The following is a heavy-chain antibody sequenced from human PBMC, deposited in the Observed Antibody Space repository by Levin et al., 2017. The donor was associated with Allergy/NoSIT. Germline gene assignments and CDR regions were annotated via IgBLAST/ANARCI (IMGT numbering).Heavy chain of an antibody. Sequence: GGSLRLSCAASGFTFSNYWMHWVRQAPGKGLVWVSRINRDGSTTNYADSVKGRFTISRDNAKNTLFLQMNSLRAEDTAVYYCARESVDSRVRYYYMDVWGKGTTVTVSS. J-gene: IGHJ6*03. CDR2: INRDGSTT. CDR1: GFTFSNYW. D-gene: IGHD3-10*01. CDR3: ARESVDSRVRYYYMDV. V-gene: IGHV3-74*01.